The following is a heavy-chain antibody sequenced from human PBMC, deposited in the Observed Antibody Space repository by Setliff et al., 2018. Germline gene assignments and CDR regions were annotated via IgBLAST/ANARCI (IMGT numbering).Heavy chain of an antibody. J-gene: IGHJ4*02. CDR1: GYSFTSYW. CDR3: ARLGRNNSAPPGDY. CDR2: IYSGDSHT. Sequence: GESLKISCKGSGYSFTSYWIGWVRQMPGKGLEWMGIIYSGDSHTRYSPSFQGQVTISADKSILTAFLQWTYLKASDSAMYYCARLGRNNSAPPGDYWGQGTLVTVSS. V-gene: IGHV5-51*01. D-gene: IGHD6-25*01.